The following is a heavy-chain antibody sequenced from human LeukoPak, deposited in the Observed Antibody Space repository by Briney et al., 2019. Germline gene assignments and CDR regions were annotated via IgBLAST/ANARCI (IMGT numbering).Heavy chain of an antibody. CDR3: AKDRYSYAFEYSDS. Sequence: GGSLRLSCAASGFTFSSYGMHWVRQAPGKGLDWVAVISNDGSKKYYADSVKGRFTISRNNSKNTLSLQVSSLRTEDTAVYYCAKDRYSYAFEYSDSWGQGTLVTVSS. J-gene: IGHJ4*02. CDR2: ISNDGSKK. D-gene: IGHD5-18*01. CDR1: GFTFSSYG. V-gene: IGHV3-30*18.